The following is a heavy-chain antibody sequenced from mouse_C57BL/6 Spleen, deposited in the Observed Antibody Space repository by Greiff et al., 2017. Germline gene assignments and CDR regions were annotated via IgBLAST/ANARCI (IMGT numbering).Heavy chain of an antibody. J-gene: IGHJ3*01. CDR2: IHPSDSDT. V-gene: IGHV1-74*01. CDR3: AIGTAQATWCAY. Sequence: QVQLQQPGAELVKPGASVKVSCKASGYTFPSYWMHWVKQRPGQGLEWIGRIHPSDSDTNYNQKFKGKATLTVDKSSSTAYMQLSRLTSEDSAVYYCAIGTAQATWCAYWGQGTLVTVSA. CDR1: GYTFPSYW. D-gene: IGHD3-2*02.